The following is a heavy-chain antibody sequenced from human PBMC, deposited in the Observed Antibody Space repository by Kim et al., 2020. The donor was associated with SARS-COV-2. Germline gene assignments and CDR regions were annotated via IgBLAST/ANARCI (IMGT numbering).Heavy chain of an antibody. D-gene: IGHD2-15*01. Sequence: YNLSLQNRLTISVDTSKKHFSLKETSVTAADTAMYYCARQVVSSWFNFDLWGQGTMVTVSS. CDR3: ARQVVSSWFNFDL. J-gene: IGHJ3*01. V-gene: IGHV4-39*01.